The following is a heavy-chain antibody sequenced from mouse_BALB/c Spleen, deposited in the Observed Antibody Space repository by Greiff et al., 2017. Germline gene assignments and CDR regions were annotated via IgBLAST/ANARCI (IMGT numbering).Heavy chain of an antibody. Sequence: VQLVESGPGLVAPSQSLSITCTVSGFSLTSYGVHWVRQPPGKGLEWLGVIWAGGSTNYNSALMSRLSISKDNSKSQVFLKMNSLQTDDTAMYYGARDEDYGNYGFAYWGQGTLVTVSA. D-gene: IGHD2-1*01. CDR3: ARDEDYGNYGFAY. J-gene: IGHJ3*01. CDR2: IWAGGST. CDR1: GFSLTSYG. V-gene: IGHV2-9*02.